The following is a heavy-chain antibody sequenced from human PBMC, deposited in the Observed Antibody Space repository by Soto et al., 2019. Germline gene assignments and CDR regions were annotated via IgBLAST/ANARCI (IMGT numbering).Heavy chain of an antibody. J-gene: IGHJ3*02. Sequence: ESGGGLVQPGGSLRLSCVDSGFPCSSYAMSWVRQTPGKGLEWVSGISGSGGRTYYADSVKGRFTISRDNSNNTLSLQMHVLRVAGTSYYFCAKGGYYSLFDIWGQGTMVTVSA. V-gene: IGHV3-23*01. CDR2: ISGSGGRT. CDR1: GFPCSSYA. D-gene: IGHD3-16*01. CDR3: AKGGYYSLFDI.